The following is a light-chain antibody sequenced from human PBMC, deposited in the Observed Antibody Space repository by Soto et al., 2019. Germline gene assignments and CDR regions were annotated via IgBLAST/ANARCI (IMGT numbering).Light chain of an antibody. CDR3: QQYHSYSQT. CDR1: QSISNC. CDR2: DAS. V-gene: IGKV1-5*01. J-gene: IGKJ2*01. Sequence: DIQMTQSPSTLSASVGDRVTITCRASQSISNCLAWYQQKSGKAPKLLIYDASSLQSGVPSRFGGSGSGTEFTLTISSLQPDDFATYYYQQYHSYSQTFGQGTELEIK.